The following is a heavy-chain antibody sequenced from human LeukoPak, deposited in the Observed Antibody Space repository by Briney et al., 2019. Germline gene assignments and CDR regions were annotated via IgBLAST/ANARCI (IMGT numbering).Heavy chain of an antibody. CDR2: FSGSGGST. Sequence: GGSLRLSCAASGFTFSSYAMSWVRQAPGKGLECISGFSGSGGSTYYADSVKGRFTISRDNAKNSLYLQMNSLRAEDTAVYYCAMGYRNYYYMDVWGKGTTVTVSS. J-gene: IGHJ6*03. V-gene: IGHV3-23*01. CDR1: GFTFSSYA. CDR3: AMGYRNYYYMDV. D-gene: IGHD1-1*01.